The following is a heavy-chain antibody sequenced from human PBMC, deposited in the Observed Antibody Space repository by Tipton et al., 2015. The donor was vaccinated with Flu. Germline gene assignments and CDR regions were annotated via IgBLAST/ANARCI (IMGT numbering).Heavy chain of an antibody. J-gene: IGHJ6*02. CDR1: GYTFTSYG. D-gene: IGHD2-2*01. CDR3: ARAEDIVVVPAASGGPPYYYYGMDV. V-gene: IGHV1-18*01. Sequence: QLVQSGAEVKKPGASVKVSCKASGYTFTSYGISWVRQAPGQGLEWMGWISAYNGNTNYAQKLQGRVTMTTDTSTSTAYMELRSLRSDDTAVYYWARAEDIVVVPAASGGPPYYYYGMDVWGQGTTVTVSS. CDR2: ISAYNGNT.